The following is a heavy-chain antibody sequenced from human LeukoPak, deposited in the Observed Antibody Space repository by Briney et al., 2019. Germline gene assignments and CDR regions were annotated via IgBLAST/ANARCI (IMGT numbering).Heavy chain of an antibody. CDR1: GFTFRLYS. CDR2: IRSSDGAI. V-gene: IGHV3-48*02. D-gene: IGHD3-9*01. CDR3: ARDRDWAFDY. J-gene: IGHJ4*02. Sequence: GGSQRLSCAASGFTFRLYSMNWVRQAPGKGLEWVSYIRSSDGAIAYADSVKGRFTISRDDAKNSLYLQMNSLRDEDTAVYYCARDRDWAFDYWGQGTLITVSS.